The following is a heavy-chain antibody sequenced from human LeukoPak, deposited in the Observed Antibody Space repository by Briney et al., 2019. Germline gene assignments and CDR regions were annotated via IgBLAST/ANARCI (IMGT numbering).Heavy chain of an antibody. D-gene: IGHD4-23*01. CDR1: EYGFITYW. CDR2: ICPGGSDT. V-gene: IGHV5-51*01. CDR3: ARHTTVGGSLRFDY. J-gene: IGHJ4*02. Sequence: GESLKIPCKGSEYGFITYWIGRTGPMTGKGLEYMGIICPGGSDTRTSQSFQGQVTNAPDTSITTAYLQRSSLKASDTAMYYCARHTTVGGSLRFDYWGQGTLVSVSS.